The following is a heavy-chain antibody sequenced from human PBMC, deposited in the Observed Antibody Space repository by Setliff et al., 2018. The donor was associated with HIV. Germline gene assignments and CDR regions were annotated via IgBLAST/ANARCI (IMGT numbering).Heavy chain of an antibody. Sequence: EASVKVSCKASGGTFSSYAISWVRQAPGQGLEWMGGIIPIFGTSNYPQKPQGRVTITADESTSTAYMELSSLRFEDTAVYYCAREGVSLWFGELPSSYYMDVWGKGTTVTVSS. D-gene: IGHD3-10*01. J-gene: IGHJ6*03. CDR2: IIPIFGTS. V-gene: IGHV1-69*13. CDR3: AREGVSLWFGELPSSYYMDV. CDR1: GGTFSSYA.